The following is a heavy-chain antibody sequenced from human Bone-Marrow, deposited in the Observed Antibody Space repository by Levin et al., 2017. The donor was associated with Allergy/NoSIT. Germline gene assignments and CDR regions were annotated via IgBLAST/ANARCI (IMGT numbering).Heavy chain of an antibody. V-gene: IGHV3-30*18. CDR2: ISYDGSNK. CDR3: AKASWATVTNSDY. CDR1: GFTFSSYG. D-gene: IGHD4-17*01. Sequence: LSLTCAASGFTFSSYGMHWVRQAPGKGLEWVAVISYDGSNKYYADSVKGRFTISRDNSKNTLYLQMNSLRAEDTAVYYCAKASWATVTNSDYWGQGTLVTVSS. J-gene: IGHJ4*02.